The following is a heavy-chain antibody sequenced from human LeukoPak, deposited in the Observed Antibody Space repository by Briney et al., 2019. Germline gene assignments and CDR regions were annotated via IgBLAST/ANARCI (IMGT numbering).Heavy chain of an antibody. D-gene: IGHD2-21*02. J-gene: IGHJ5*02. CDR1: GGTFSSYA. Sequence: ASVKVSCKASGGTFSSYAISWVRQAPGQGLEWMGRIIPIFGTANYAQKFQGRVTITTDESTSTAYMELSSLRSEDTGVYYCAAECGGDCYSGWFDPWGQGTLVTVSS. V-gene: IGHV1-69*05. CDR3: AAECGGDCYSGWFDP. CDR2: IIPIFGTA.